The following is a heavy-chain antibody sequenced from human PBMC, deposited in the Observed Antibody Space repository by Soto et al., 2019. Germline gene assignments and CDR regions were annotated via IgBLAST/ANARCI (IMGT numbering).Heavy chain of an antibody. CDR2: MYYIGST. CDR1: GGSISSGGYY. V-gene: IGHV4-31*03. J-gene: IGHJ5*02. CDR3: AREYGDQNWLDP. Sequence: PSETLSLTCTVSGGSISSGGYYWSWIRQHPGKGLEWIGYMYYIGSTYYNPSLKSRISMSLDMSNNQFSLRLSSVTAADTAVCYCAREYGDQNWLDPWGQGTLVTVSS. D-gene: IGHD2-21*02.